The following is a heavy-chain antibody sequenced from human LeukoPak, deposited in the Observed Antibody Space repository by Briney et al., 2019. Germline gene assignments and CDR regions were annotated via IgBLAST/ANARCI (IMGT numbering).Heavy chain of an antibody. Sequence: SETLSLTCAVYGGSFSGYYWGWIRQPPGKGLEWIGSIYYSGSTYYNPSLKSRVTISVDTSKNQFSLKLSSVTAADTAVYYCARFYQAPYYYMDVWGKGTTVTVSS. V-gene: IGHV4-34*01. CDR1: GGSFSGYY. CDR3: ARFYQAPYYYMDV. J-gene: IGHJ6*03. CDR2: IYYSGST. D-gene: IGHD2-2*01.